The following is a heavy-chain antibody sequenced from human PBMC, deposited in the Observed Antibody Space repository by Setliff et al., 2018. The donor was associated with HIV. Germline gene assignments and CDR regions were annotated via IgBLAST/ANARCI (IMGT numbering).Heavy chain of an antibody. V-gene: IGHV3-23*01. CDR1: GFTFSSYP. J-gene: IGHJ4*02. CDR3: AKDPRAAVATICDY. Sequence: GGSLRLSCAASGFTFSSYPMSWVRQSPGKGPEWVSAISDSGGTTYFADSVKGRFTISRDNSKNTLYLQMNSLRAEDTAVYYCAKDPRAAVATICDYWGQGTLVTVSS. CDR2: ISDSGGTT. D-gene: IGHD5-12*01.